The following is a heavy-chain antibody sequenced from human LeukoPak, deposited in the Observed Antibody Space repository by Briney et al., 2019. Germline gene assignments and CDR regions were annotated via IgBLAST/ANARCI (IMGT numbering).Heavy chain of an antibody. J-gene: IGHJ1*01. Sequence: SETLSLTCAVYGGSFSGYYWSWIRQPPGKGLEWSGEINHSGSTNYNPSLKSRVTISVDTSKNQFSLKLSSVTAADTAVYYCARRRSWYPSVIGYFQHWGQGTLVTVSS. D-gene: IGHD6-13*01. CDR2: INHSGST. CDR1: GGSFSGYY. CDR3: ARRRSWYPSVIGYFQH. V-gene: IGHV4-34*01.